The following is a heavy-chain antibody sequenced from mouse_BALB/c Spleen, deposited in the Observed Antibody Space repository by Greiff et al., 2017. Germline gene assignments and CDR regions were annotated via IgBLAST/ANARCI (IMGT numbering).Heavy chain of an antibody. D-gene: IGHD3-2*01. J-gene: IGHJ4*01. Sequence: VQLKQSGAELVKPGASVKLSCTASGFNIKDTYMHWVKQRPEQGLEWIGRIDPANGNTKYDPKFQGKATITADTSSNTAYLQLSSLTSEDTAVYYCALDSSGYEGAMDYWGQGTSVTVSS. CDR1: GFNIKDTY. CDR2: IDPANGNT. V-gene: IGHV14-3*02. CDR3: ALDSSGYEGAMDY.